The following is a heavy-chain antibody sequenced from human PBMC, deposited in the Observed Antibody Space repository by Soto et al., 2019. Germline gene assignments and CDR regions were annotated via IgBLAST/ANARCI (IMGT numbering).Heavy chain of an antibody. CDR1: GFTFSSYG. J-gene: IGHJ4*02. CDR3: AKSYYSNYEPPDY. D-gene: IGHD4-4*01. Sequence: QVQLVESGGGVVQPGRSLRLSCAASGFTFSSYGMHWVRQAPGKGLEWVAVISYDGSNKYYADSVKGRFTISRDNSKNTLYLQMNSMSAEDTAVYYCAKSYYSNYEPPDYWGQGTLVTVS. CDR2: ISYDGSNK. V-gene: IGHV3-30*18.